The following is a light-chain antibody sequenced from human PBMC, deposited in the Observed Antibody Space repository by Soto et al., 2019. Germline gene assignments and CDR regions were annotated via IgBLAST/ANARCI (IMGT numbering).Light chain of an antibody. Sequence: DIVMTQSPLSLPVTPGEPASISCRSGQSLLHGNGYNYLDWYLQKPGQSPQLLIYLGSNRASGVPDRFSGSGSGTDFTLKISRVEAEDVGFYYCMQALQTPLYTFGQGTKLEIK. CDR1: QSLLHGNGYNY. CDR2: LGS. V-gene: IGKV2-28*01. J-gene: IGKJ2*01. CDR3: MQALQTPLYT.